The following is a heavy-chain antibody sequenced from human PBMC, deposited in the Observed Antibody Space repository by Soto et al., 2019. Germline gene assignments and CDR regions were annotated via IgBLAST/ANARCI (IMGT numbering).Heavy chain of an antibody. D-gene: IGHD6-19*01. V-gene: IGHV1-24*01. CDR2: FDPEDGET. Sequence: ASVKVSCKVSGSTLTELSMHWVRQAPGKGLEWMGGFDPEDGETIYDKKFQGRVTMTEDTSTDTAYMELSSLRSEDTAVYYCATERRSGWYFDYWGQGTLVTVSS. CDR1: GSTLTELS. J-gene: IGHJ4*02. CDR3: ATERRSGWYFDY.